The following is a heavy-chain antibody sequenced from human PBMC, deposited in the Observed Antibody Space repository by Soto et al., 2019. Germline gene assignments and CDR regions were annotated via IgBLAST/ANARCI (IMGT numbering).Heavy chain of an antibody. J-gene: IGHJ3*02. CDR2: IYYSGST. CDR3: ASRGATENAFDI. Sequence: SETLSLTCTVSGGSISSSSYYWGWIRQPPGKGLEWIGSIYYSGSTYYNPSLKSRVTISVDTSKDQFSLKLSSVTAADTAVYYCASRGATENAFDIWGQGTMVTVSS. V-gene: IGHV4-39*01. CDR1: GGSISSSSYY. D-gene: IGHD1-26*01.